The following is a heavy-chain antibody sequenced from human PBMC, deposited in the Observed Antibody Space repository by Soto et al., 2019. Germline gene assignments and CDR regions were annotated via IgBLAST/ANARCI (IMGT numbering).Heavy chain of an antibody. D-gene: IGHD3-9*01. Sequence: LGESLKISCKACGYSFSSYWIAWVRQMPGKGLEWMGIIYPGDSDARYSPSFQGQVTISVDTSINTAYLQWSYLKASDSAMYFCARKSDYNILPGYCYYFDYWGHGSLVTVSS. CDR1: GYSFSSYW. CDR3: ARKSDYNILPGYCYYFDY. CDR2: IYPGDSDA. V-gene: IGHV5-51*01. J-gene: IGHJ4*01.